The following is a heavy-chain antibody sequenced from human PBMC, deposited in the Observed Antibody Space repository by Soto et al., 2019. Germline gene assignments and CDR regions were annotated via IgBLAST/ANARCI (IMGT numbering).Heavy chain of an antibody. J-gene: IGHJ3*01. CDR1: GYTFITHT. CDR3: ARDIEQQLVRGAFDF. D-gene: IGHD6-13*01. Sequence: GASVKVSCKASGYTFITHTLHWVRQAPGQRLEWMGWINADNGNTKYSQKFQGRVTITRDTSANTAYMELSSLRSEDTAVYYCARDIEQQLVRGAFDFWGQGTMVTVSS. CDR2: INADNGNT. V-gene: IGHV1-3*01.